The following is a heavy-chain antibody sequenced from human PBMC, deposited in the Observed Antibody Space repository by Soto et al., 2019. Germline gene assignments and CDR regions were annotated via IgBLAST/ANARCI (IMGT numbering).Heavy chain of an antibody. CDR3: ARGRDNNWNDIFDY. D-gene: IGHD1-20*01. CDR2: IYYSGST. V-gene: IGHV4-59*01. J-gene: IGHJ4*02. Sequence: SETMYLTCTVSGGTISSYYWSWIRQPPGKGLEWIGYIYYSGSTNYNPSLKSRVTISVDTSKNQFSLKLSSVTAADTAVYYCARGRDNNWNDIFDYWGQGTLVTVSS. CDR1: GGTISSYY.